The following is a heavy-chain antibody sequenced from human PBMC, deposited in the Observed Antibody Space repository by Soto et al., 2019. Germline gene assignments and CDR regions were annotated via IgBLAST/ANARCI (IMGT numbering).Heavy chain of an antibody. CDR2: ISFDGSNR. CDR3: AKEGLLNTPMIPNGLDP. V-gene: IGHV3-30*18. CDR1: GFTFSTYG. Sequence: PGGSLRLSCAASGFTFSTYGLHWVRQAPGKGLEWVAVISFDGSNRYYADSVKGRFTISRDNSKNTLDLQMNNLRVEDTAIYYCAKEGLLNTPMIPNGLDPWGQGTLVTVSS. J-gene: IGHJ5*02. D-gene: IGHD5-18*01.